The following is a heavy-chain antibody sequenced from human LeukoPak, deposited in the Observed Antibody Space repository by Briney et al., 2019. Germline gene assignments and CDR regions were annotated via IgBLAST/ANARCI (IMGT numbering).Heavy chain of an antibody. CDR1: GFTFSSYV. D-gene: IGHD4-17*01. J-gene: IGHJ4*02. CDR2: ISGSGGST. CDR3: ATINDYGDYSFDY. Sequence: GGSLRLSCAASGFTFSSYVMSWVRQAPGKGLEWVSAISGSGGSTYYADSVKGRFTISRDNSKNTLYLQMNSLRAEDTAVYYCATINDYGDYSFDYWGQGTLVTVSS. V-gene: IGHV3-23*01.